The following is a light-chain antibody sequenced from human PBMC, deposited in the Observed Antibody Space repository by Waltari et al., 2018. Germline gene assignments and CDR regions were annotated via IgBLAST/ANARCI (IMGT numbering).Light chain of an antibody. J-gene: IGKJ4*01. Sequence: IQLTQSPSSLSASVRDKVTITCRASEGISTYLAWYQQQPGKAPKLLIYGASTLQRGVPSRFSGSGSGTDFTLTISSLQPGDFATYYCQQLDKYPLTFGGGTKVEIK. CDR3: QQLDKYPLT. CDR2: GAS. CDR1: EGISTY. V-gene: IGKV1-9*01.